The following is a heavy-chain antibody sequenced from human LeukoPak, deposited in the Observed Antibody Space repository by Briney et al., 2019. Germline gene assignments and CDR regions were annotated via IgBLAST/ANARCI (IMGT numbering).Heavy chain of an antibody. J-gene: IGHJ4*02. CDR2: ISSSSSYI. D-gene: IGHD2-2*01. CDR1: GFTFSSYS. Sequence: PGGSLRLSCAASGFTFSSYSMNWVRQAPGKGLEWVSSISSSSSYIYYADSVKGRFAISRDNAKNSLYLQMSSLRAEDTAVYYCARDPRYCSSTSCPPGGYWGQGTLVTVSS. CDR3: ARDPRYCSSTSCPPGGY. V-gene: IGHV3-21*01.